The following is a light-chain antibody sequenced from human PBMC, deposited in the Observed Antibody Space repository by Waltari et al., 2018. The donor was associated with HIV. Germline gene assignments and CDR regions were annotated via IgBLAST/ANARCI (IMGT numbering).Light chain of an antibody. V-gene: IGLV1-47*01. CDR3: ATWDDSLSGVL. CDR2: RTH. CDR1: SPNIGSHY. Sequence: SVLTQPPSASGTPGQRVTSSCSGSSPNIGSHYVFWYQQLPGTAPKLLMHRTHQRSSGVPDRFSYSTSGTSASLAIGGRRSEDEADYYCATWDDSLSGVLFGGGTKLTVL. J-gene: IGLJ2*01.